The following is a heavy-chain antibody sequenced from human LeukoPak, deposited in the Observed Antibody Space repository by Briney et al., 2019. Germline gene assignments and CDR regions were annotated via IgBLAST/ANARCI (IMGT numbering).Heavy chain of an antibody. D-gene: IGHD6-19*01. J-gene: IGHJ4*02. CDR3: SIAVAGTLYDY. V-gene: IGHV1-69*13. Sequence: SVTVSCKASGGTFSSYAISWVRQAPGQGLEWMGGIIPIFGTANYAQKFQGRVTITADESTSTAYMELSSLRSEDTAVYYCSIAVAGTLYDYWGQGTLVTVSS. CDR1: GGTFSSYA. CDR2: IIPIFGTA.